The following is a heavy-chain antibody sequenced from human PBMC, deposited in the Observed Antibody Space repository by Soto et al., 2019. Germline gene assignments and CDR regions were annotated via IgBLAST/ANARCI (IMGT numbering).Heavy chain of an antibody. V-gene: IGHV4-38-2*01. CDR1: AFSISSGFY. Sequence: SETLSLTCAVSAFSISSGFYWGWIRQPPGKGLEWIGMIFHSGNTYYNPSLKSRVTISVDTSKNQFSLTLSSVTAADTAVYYCARQRTREGYNFYDYWGQGILVTVSS. CDR3: ARQRTREGYNFYDY. CDR2: IFHSGNT. J-gene: IGHJ4*02. D-gene: IGHD3-3*01.